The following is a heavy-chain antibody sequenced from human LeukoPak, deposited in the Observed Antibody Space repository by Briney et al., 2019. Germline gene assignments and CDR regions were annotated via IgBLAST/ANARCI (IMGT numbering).Heavy chain of an antibody. Sequence: GGSLRLSCADSGFTFSIYWTHWVRQAPGKGLVWVSRIKSHGGTNYADSVKGRFTISRDNAKKTVSLQMNSLRPEDTGVYYCARAPSEIGGYYPEYFRHWGQGTLVTVSS. V-gene: IGHV3-74*01. D-gene: IGHD3-22*01. CDR1: GFTFSIYW. J-gene: IGHJ1*01. CDR3: ARAPSEIGGYYPEYFRH. CDR2: IKSHGGT.